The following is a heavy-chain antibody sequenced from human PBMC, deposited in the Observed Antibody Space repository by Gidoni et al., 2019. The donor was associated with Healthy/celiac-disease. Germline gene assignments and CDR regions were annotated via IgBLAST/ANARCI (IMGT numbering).Heavy chain of an antibody. V-gene: IGHV4-34*01. CDR3: ARGAMTTVTTGGYGTFDY. D-gene: IGHD4-17*01. CDR1: GGSFSGYY. CDR2: INHSGST. J-gene: IGHJ4*02. Sequence: QVQLQQWGAGLLKPSETLSLTCAVYGGSFSGYYWSWIRQPPGKGLEWIGEINHSGSTNYNPSLKSRVTISVDTSKNQFSLKLSSETAADTAVYYCARGAMTTVTTGGYGTFDYWGQGTLVTVSS.